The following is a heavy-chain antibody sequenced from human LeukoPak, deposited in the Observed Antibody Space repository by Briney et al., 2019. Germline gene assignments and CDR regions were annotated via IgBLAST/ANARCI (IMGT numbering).Heavy chain of an antibody. J-gene: IGHJ1*01. CDR3: AKRSSSWSSGEYFQH. D-gene: IGHD6-13*01. Sequence: GGSLRLSCAASGFTFSSYAMSWVRQAPGKGLEWVSAISGSGGSTYYADSVKGRFTISRDNSKNTLYLQMNSLRAEDTAVYYCAKRSSSWSSGEYFQHWARAPWSPSPQ. CDR1: GFTFSSYA. CDR2: ISGSGGST. V-gene: IGHV3-23*01.